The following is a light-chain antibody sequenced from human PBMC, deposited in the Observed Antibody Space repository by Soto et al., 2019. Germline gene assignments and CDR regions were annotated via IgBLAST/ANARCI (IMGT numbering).Light chain of an antibody. CDR1: QSVSTN. Sequence: EIVMTQSPTTGSVSPLEIGRVCCRASQSVSTNLAWYQQKPGQVPSLLIYGASTRASGIPARFSGSGSGTEFTLTIGSLQSEDFAVYYCQQYSSSPSFGQGTRLEIK. J-gene: IGKJ5*01. V-gene: IGKV3-15*01. CDR2: GAS. CDR3: QQYSSSPS.